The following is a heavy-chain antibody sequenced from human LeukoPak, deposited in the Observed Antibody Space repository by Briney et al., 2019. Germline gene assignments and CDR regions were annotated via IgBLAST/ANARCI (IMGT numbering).Heavy chain of an antibody. Sequence: GGSLRLSCAASGFTFSGCGMHWVRQAPGKGLEWVAFIWYDGRDKYYVDSVKGRFTISRDNSKNTLYLQMNSLRAEDTAMYYCAKDPYSYGSYFDYWGQGTLVTVST. CDR2: IWYDGRDK. J-gene: IGHJ4*02. D-gene: IGHD5-18*01. CDR3: AKDPYSYGSYFDY. V-gene: IGHV3-30*02. CDR1: GFTFSGCG.